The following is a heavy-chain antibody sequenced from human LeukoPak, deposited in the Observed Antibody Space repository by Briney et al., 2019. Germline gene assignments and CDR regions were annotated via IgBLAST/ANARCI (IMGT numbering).Heavy chain of an antibody. CDR2: ISYDGSNK. Sequence: GGSLRLSCAASGFTFSSYGMHWVRQAPGKGREWVAVISYDGSNKYYADSVKGRFTISRDNSKNTLYLQMNSLRAEDTAVYYCAKSFYGGGTYGMDVWGQGTTVTVSS. D-gene: IGHD4-23*01. CDR1: GFTFSSYG. CDR3: AKSFYGGGTYGMDV. J-gene: IGHJ6*02. V-gene: IGHV3-30*18.